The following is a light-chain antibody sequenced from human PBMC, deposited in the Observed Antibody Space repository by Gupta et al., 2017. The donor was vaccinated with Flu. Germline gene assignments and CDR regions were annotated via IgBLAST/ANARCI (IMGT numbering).Light chain of an antibody. V-gene: IGKV3-20*01. CDR1: QRSSSTY. CDR3: QHFGGSSWT. J-gene: IGKJ1*01. CDR2: GAS. Sequence: GTLSLSPGERAALSCRASQRSSSTYLAWYQQRPGQAPRLLIYGASGRATDIPDRFSGSGSGTDFTLTISRLEPEDFAVYYCQHFGGSSWTFGQGTKVEIK.